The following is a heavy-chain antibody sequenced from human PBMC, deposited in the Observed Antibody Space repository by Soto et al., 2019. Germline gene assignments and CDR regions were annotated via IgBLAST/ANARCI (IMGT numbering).Heavy chain of an antibody. CDR2: ISGNGRII. J-gene: IGHJ4*02. V-gene: IGHV3-11*01. CDR3: ARDFDADSRTDFDY. CDR1: GFIFSDYY. Sequence: PGGSLRLSFATSGFIFSDYYMHWIRQAPGKGLEWISYISGNGRIIQYADSAKGRFTISRDNAQNSLYLQMNSLRAEDTALYFCARDFDADSRTDFDYWGQGTLVTVSS. D-gene: IGHD4-17*01.